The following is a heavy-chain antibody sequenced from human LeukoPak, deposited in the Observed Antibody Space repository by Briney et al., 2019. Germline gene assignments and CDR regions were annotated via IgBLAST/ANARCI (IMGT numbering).Heavy chain of an antibody. CDR1: GGSISSGGYY. V-gene: IGHV4-31*03. D-gene: IGHD1-26*01. J-gene: IGHJ4*02. CDR3: ARSGNYGGHFDY. CDR2: IYYSGST. Sequence: SETLSLTCTVSGGSISSGGYYWSWIRQHPGKGLEWIGYIYYSGSTYYNPSLKSRVTISVDTSKIQFSLKLSSVTAADTAVCYCARSGNYGGHFDYWGQGTLVTVSS.